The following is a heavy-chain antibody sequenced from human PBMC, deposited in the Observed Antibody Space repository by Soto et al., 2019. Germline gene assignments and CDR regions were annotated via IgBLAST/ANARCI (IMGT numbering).Heavy chain of an antibody. CDR2: INHSGST. J-gene: IGHJ6*02. D-gene: IGHD4-17*01. CDR1: GGSFSGYY. CDR3: ARGTHGDRLYYYYYGMDV. Sequence: PSETLSLTCAVYGGSFSGYYWSWIRQPPGKGLEWIGGINHSGSTNYNPSLKSRVTISVDTSKNQFSLKLSSVTAADTAVYYCARGTHGDRLYYYYYGMDVWGQGTTVTVSS. V-gene: IGHV4-34*01.